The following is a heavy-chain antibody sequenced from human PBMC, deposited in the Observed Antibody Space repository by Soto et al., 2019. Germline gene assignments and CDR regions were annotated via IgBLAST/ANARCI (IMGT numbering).Heavy chain of an antibody. Sequence: RASVKVSCKASGYTFTGYYMHWVRQAPGQGLEWMGWINPNSGGTNYAQKFQGWVTMTRDTSISTAYMELSRLRSDDTAVYYCAREVGTASPYYFDYWGQGTLVTVSS. V-gene: IGHV1-2*04. CDR3: AREVGTASPYYFDY. CDR1: GYTFTGYY. J-gene: IGHJ4*02. CDR2: INPNSGGT. D-gene: IGHD1-1*01.